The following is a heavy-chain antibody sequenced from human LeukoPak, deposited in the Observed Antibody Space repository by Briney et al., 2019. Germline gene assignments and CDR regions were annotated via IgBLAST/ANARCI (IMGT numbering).Heavy chain of an antibody. CDR3: AKDKVYSSGWYEWFDP. D-gene: IGHD6-13*01. CDR1: GFTFSSYA. J-gene: IGHJ5*02. Sequence: PGGSLRLSCAASGFTFSSYAMSWVRQAPGKGLEWVSAISGSGGSTYYADSVKGRFTISRDNSKNTLYLQMNSLRAEDTAVYYCAKDKVYSSGWYEWFDPWGQGTLVTVSS. CDR2: ISGSGGST. V-gene: IGHV3-23*01.